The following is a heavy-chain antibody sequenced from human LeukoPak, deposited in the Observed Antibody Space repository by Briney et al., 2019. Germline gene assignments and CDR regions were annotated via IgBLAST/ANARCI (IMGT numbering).Heavy chain of an antibody. CDR3: ARGREEWELLGY. J-gene: IGHJ4*02. CDR1: GYTFTSYN. CDR2: INPNSGGT. D-gene: IGHD1-26*01. V-gene: IGHV1-2*02. Sequence: GASVKVSCKASGYTFTSYNMHWVRQAPGQGLEWMGWINPNSGGTNYAQKFQGRVTMTRDTSISTAYMELSRLRSDDTAVYYCARGREEWELLGYWGQGTLVTVSS.